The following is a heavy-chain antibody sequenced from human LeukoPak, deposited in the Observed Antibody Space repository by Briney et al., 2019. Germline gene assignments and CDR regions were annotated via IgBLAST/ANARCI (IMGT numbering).Heavy chain of an antibody. V-gene: IGHV3-30*04. CDR3: AGVDAAMPDAFDI. J-gene: IGHJ3*02. D-gene: IGHD5-18*01. CDR1: GFTFSSYA. CDR2: ISYDGSIK. Sequence: HSGGSLRLSCAASGFTFSSYAMHWVRQAPGKGLEWVAAISYDGSIKYSADSVKGRFTISRDNSKNALYLQVDSLRADDTAVYYCAGVDAAMPDAFDIWGQGTTVTISS.